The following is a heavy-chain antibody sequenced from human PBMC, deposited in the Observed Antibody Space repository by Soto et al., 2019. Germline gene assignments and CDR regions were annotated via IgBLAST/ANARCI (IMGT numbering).Heavy chain of an antibody. V-gene: IGHV3-23*01. D-gene: IGHD6-13*01. CDR2: ITGSGATT. CDR3: AKVPGQMVTSHFDY. Sequence: TGGSLRLSCAASGLTFSNHGMSWVRQAPGKGLEWVSIITGSGATTYYADSVKGRFAISRDNSKNMLYLYMDSLRAEDTAIYDCAKVPGQMVTSHFDYWGQGTPVTVSS. J-gene: IGHJ4*02. CDR1: GLTFSNHG.